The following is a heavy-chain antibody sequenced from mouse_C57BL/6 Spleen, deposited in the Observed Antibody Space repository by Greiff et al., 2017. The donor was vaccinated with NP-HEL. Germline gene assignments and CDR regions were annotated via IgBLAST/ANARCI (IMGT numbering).Heavy chain of an antibody. CDR3: ARGYGSSFDY. V-gene: IGHV3-6*01. J-gene: IGHJ2*01. D-gene: IGHD1-1*01. CDR2: ISYDGSN. Sequence: EVQLQESGPGLVKPSQSLSLTCSVTGYSITSGYYWNWIRQFPGNKLEWMGYISYDGSNNYNPSLKNRISITRDTSKNQFFLKLNSVTTEDTATYYWARGYGSSFDYWGQGTTLTVSS. CDR1: GYSITSGYY.